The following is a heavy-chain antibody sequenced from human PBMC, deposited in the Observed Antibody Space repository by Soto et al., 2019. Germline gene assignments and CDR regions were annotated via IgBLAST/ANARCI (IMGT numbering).Heavy chain of an antibody. V-gene: IGHV3-21*01. Sequence: LRLSCAASGFTFSSYSMNWVRQPPGKGLEWVSAISSSRSYIYYADSVKGRLTISRDNAKKSLYLQMKRLRADDTAVYYCARDVKEVNMIVDPFWYFDYWGQGTLVTVSS. J-gene: IGHJ4*02. CDR1: GFTFSSYS. D-gene: IGHD3-22*01. CDR3: ARDVKEVNMIVDPFWYFDY. CDR2: ISSSRSYI.